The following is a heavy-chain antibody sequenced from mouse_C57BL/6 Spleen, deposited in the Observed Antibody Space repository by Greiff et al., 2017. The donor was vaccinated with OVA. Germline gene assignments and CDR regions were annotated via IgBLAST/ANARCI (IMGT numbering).Heavy chain of an antibody. Sequence: EVMLVESGGGLVKPGGSLKLSCAASGFTFSSYTMSWVRQTPEKRLEWVATISGGGGNTYYPDSVKGRFTISRDNAKNTLYLQMSSLRSEDTALYYFARHFRGSIYWYFDVWGTGTTVTVSS. CDR1: GFTFSSYT. V-gene: IGHV5-9*01. J-gene: IGHJ1*03. CDR3: ARHFRGSIYWYFDV. CDR2: ISGGGGNT. D-gene: IGHD1-1*01.